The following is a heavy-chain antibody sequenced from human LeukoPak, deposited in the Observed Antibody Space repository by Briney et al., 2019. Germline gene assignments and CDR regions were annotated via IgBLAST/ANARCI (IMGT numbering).Heavy chain of an antibody. J-gene: IGHJ1*01. V-gene: IGHV3-11*04. Sequence: GGSLRLSCAASGFTFSDYYMSWIRQAPGKGLEWVSYISSSGSTIYYADSVKGRFTISRDNAKNKVSLQMNSLRAEDTGVYYCARAPSEIGGYYPEYFRHWGQGTLVTVSS. CDR3: ARAPSEIGGYYPEYFRH. CDR2: ISSSGSTI. D-gene: IGHD3-22*01. CDR1: GFTFSDYY.